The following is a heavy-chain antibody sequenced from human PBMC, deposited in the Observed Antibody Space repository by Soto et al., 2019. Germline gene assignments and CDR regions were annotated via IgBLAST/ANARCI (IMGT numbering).Heavy chain of an antibody. CDR2: IWYDGSNK. Sequence: GGSLRLSCAASGFACSSYGMHWVRQAPGKGLEWVAIIWYDGSNKYYADSVKGRFTISRDNSKNTLYLQMNSLRAEDTAVYYCARDHCTHCSGTSCYSTYYYCYLKAVSGQRTTDTGSS. V-gene: IGHV3-33*01. CDR1: GFACSSYG. D-gene: IGHD2-2*01. J-gene: IGHJ6*02. CDR3: ARDHCTHCSGTSCYSTYYYCYLKAV.